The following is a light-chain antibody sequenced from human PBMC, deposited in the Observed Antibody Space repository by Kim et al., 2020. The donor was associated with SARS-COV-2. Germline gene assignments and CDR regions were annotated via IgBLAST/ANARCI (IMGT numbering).Light chain of an antibody. CDR2: GAS. Sequence: VSPGERATLSCRASQSVSTSLAWYQQKPCQAPRLLIYGASTRATGIPARFSGSGSGTEFTLTISSLQSEDFAVYTCQHYSTTPLTFGGGTKVDIK. J-gene: IGKJ4*01. CDR1: QSVSTS. V-gene: IGKV3-15*01. CDR3: QHYSTTPLT.